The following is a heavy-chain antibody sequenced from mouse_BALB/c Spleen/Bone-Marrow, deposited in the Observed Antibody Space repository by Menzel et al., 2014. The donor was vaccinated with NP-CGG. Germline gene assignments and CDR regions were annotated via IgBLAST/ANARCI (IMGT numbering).Heavy chain of an antibody. CDR1: GYAFTDYL. D-gene: IGHD2-3*01. Sequence: VQLQQSGAELVRPGTSVKVSCKASGYAFTDYLMDWLKQRPGQGLEWIGVINPGSGSTNYNEKFKDKATLTADKSSSTAYMQLNSLTSDDSAVYFCARYDGYFDYWGQGTILTVSS. CDR2: INPGSGST. CDR3: ARYDGYFDY. J-gene: IGHJ2*01. V-gene: IGHV1-54*01.